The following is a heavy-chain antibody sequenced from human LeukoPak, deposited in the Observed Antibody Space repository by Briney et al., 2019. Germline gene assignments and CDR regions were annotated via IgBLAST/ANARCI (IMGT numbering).Heavy chain of an antibody. J-gene: IGHJ4*02. CDR3: ARSKVAGIDY. Sequence: SETLSLTCAVYGGSFSDYYWSWIRQPPGKGLEWIGEINHSGSTNYNPSLKSRVTISVDTSKNQFSLKLSSVTAADTAVYYCARSKVAGIDYWGQGTLVTVSS. CDR1: GGSFSDYY. V-gene: IGHV4-34*01. D-gene: IGHD6-19*01. CDR2: INHSGST.